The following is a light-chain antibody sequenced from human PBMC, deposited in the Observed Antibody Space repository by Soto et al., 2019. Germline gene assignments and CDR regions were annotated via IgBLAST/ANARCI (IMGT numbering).Light chain of an antibody. CDR1: QSVSTN. CDR2: GAS. Sequence: EIVMTPSPASLSVPPVERATLSCRASQSVSTNFAWYLQKPGQAPRLLIYGASTRATAVPARFTASGSGTEFTLSISSLQSDDFGVYYCQQYDTWPRTFGQGTKVDIK. CDR3: QQYDTWPRT. J-gene: IGKJ1*01. V-gene: IGKV3-15*01.